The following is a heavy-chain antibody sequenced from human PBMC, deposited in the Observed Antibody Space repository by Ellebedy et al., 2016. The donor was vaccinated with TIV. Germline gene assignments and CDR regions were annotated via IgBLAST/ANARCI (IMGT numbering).Heavy chain of an antibody. Sequence: AASVKVSCKASGFTFTGSAMQWVRQARGQRLEWIGWIVVGSGNTNYAQKFQGRISMTTDTSTSTAFMELWRLRSDDTAVYYCATSISPEIVVVPAALDYWGQGTLVTVSS. CDR2: IVVGSGNT. CDR3: ATSISPEIVVVPAALDY. V-gene: IGHV1-58*02. CDR1: GFTFTGSA. J-gene: IGHJ4*02. D-gene: IGHD2-2*01.